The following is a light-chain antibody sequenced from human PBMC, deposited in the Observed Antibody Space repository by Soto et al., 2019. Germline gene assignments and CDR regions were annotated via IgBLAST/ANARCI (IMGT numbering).Light chain of an antibody. CDR2: EGS. Sequence: QSALTQPASVSGSPGQSITISCTGTSSDVGSYDLVSWYQQHPGTAPKLMIYEGSKRPSGVSYRFSGSKSGNTASLRISGLRTEDEADYYCCSYGGSTTVVFGGGTKVTVL. CDR1: SSDVGSYDL. V-gene: IGLV2-23*01. CDR3: CSYGGSTTVV. J-gene: IGLJ2*01.